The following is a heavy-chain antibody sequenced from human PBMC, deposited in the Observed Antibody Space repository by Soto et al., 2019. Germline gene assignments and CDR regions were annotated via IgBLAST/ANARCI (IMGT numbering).Heavy chain of an antibody. Sequence: GGSLRLSCAASGFTFSSYGMHWVRQAPGKGLEWVAVIWYDGSNKYYADSVKGRFTISRDNSKNTLYLQMNSLRAEDTAVYYCAVQWELAYYYGMDVCGQGTTVTVSS. D-gene: IGHD1-26*01. CDR3: AVQWELAYYYGMDV. CDR1: GFTFSSYG. J-gene: IGHJ6*02. V-gene: IGHV3-33*01. CDR2: IWYDGSNK.